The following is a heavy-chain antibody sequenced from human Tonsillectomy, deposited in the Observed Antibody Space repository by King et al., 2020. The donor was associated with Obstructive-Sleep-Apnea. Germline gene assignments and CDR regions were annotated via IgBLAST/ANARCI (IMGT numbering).Heavy chain of an antibody. D-gene: IGHD4-17*01. CDR2: IYYSGST. CDR3: ARTVGDYNYYYYGMDV. J-gene: IGHJ6*02. Sequence: QLQESGPGLVKPSETLSLTCTVSGGSISSYYWSWIRQPPGKGLEWIGYIYYSGSTNYNPSLKSRVTISVDTSKNQFSLKLSSVTAADTAVYYCARTVGDYNYYYYGMDVWGQGTTVTVSS. V-gene: IGHV4-59*01. CDR1: GGSISSYY.